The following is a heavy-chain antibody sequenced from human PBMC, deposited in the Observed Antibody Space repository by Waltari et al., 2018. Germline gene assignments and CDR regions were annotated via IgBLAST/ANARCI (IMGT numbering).Heavy chain of an antibody. D-gene: IGHD6-19*01. Sequence: EVQLVESGGGLVQPGGYLRLSCAVSGFTFRSCGMAWVRQAAGKGGEGVDNRNQDGSRKDYVDSVEGLFTISIDNAKNLVCLKMNSMRAEDTSLYYCARTQRPGIAVAANSWGQGTLVTVSS. CDR2: RNQDGSRK. V-gene: IGHV3-7*01. J-gene: IGHJ4*02. CDR3: ARTQRPGIAVAANS. CDR1: GFTFRSCG.